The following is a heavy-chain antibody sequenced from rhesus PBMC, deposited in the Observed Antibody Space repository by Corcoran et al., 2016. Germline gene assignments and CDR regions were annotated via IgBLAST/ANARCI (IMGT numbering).Heavy chain of an antibody. CDR2: IYWDDDK. D-gene: IGHD1-44*01. V-gene: IGHV2-174*01. Sequence: QVTLKESGPALVKPTQTLTLTCTCSGFSLTTSGMGVGWIRQPPGKALEWLALIYWDDDKRSRTSLKSRLTISKDTSKTQVVLTMTNMDPVDTATYYCARGYSGNYGLDSWGQGVVVTVSS. CDR1: GFSLTTSGMG. CDR3: ARGYSGNYGLDS. J-gene: IGHJ6*01.